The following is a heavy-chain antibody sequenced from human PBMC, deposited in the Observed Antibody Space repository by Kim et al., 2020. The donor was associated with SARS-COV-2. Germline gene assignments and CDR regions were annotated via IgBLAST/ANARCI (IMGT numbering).Heavy chain of an antibody. CDR2: ISGSGGST. V-gene: IGHV3-23*01. D-gene: IGHD3-10*01. J-gene: IGHJ5*02. CDR1: GFTFSSYA. CDR3: AKESDYGSGSLGWFDP. Sequence: GGSLRLSCAASGFTFSSYAMSWVRQAQGKGLEWVSAISGSGGSTYYADSVKGRFTISRDNSKNTLYLQMNSLRAEDTAVYYCAKESDYGSGSLGWFDPWGQGTLVTVSS.